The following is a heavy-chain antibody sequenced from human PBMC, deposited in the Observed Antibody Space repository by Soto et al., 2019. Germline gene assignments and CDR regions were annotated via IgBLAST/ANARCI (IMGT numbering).Heavy chain of an antibody. J-gene: IGHJ4*02. CDR3: ARAYIAVAGPFDY. CDR1: GGTFSSYG. V-gene: IGHV1-69*13. CDR2: IIPIFGTA. Sequence: GASVKVSCKASGGTFSSYGVSWVRQAPGQGLEWMGRIIPIFGTANYAQKFQGRVTITADESTSTAYMELSSLRSEDTAVYYCARAYIAVAGPFDYWGQGTLVTVSS. D-gene: IGHD6-19*01.